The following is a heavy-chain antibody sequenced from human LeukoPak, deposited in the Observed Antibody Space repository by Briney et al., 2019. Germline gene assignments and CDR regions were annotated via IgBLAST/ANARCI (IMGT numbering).Heavy chain of an antibody. CDR3: ARLRPGIHPGFLDY. J-gene: IGHJ4*02. Sequence: GASVKVSCKASGGTFSSYAISWVRQAPGQGLEWMGWISAYNGNTNYAQKLQGRVTMTTDTSTSTAYMELRSLRSDDTAVYCCARLRPGIHPGFLDYWGQGTLVTVSS. CDR1: GGTFSSYA. D-gene: IGHD1-1*01. V-gene: IGHV1-18*01. CDR2: ISAYNGNT.